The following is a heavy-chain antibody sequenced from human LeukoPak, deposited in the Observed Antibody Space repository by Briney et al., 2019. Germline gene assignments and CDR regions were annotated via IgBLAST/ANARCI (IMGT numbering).Heavy chain of an antibody. CDR2: IKQDGSEK. Sequence: GGSLRLSCAASGFTFSSNWMSWVRQAPGKGLEWVANIKQDGSEKYYVDSVKGRFTISRDNAKNSLYLQMNSLRAEDTAVYYCARDSKWELGLPMIAFDIWGQGTMVTVSS. CDR3: ARDSKWELGLPMIAFDI. CDR1: GFTFSSNW. J-gene: IGHJ3*02. V-gene: IGHV3-7*01. D-gene: IGHD1-26*01.